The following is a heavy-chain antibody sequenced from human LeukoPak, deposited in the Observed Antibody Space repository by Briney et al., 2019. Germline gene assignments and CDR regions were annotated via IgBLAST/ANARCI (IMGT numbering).Heavy chain of an antibody. V-gene: IGHV3-30*04. CDR2: IPYDGSNK. J-gene: IGHJ4*02. D-gene: IGHD4-23*01. CDR1: GFTFSTYA. Sequence: GGSLRLSCAASGFTFSTYAMHWVRQAPGKGLEWVAVIPYDGSNKYYADSVKGRFTIPRENSKNRLYLQMNSLRAEDTAVYYCARAEGYGGELDSWGQGTLVTVSS. CDR3: ARAEGYGGELDS.